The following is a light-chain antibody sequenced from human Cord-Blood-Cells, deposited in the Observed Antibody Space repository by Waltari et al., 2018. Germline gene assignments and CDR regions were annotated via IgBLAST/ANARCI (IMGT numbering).Light chain of an antibody. CDR3: QAWDSSTVV. Sequence: YELTQPPLVSVSPGQTASITCSGDKLGDKYACWYQQKPGQAPVLVIYQDSKRPSGIPERFSGSNSGNTATLTISGTQAMDEADYYCQAWDSSTVVFGGGTKLTVL. J-gene: IGLJ2*01. CDR1: KLGDKY. CDR2: QDS. V-gene: IGLV3-1*01.